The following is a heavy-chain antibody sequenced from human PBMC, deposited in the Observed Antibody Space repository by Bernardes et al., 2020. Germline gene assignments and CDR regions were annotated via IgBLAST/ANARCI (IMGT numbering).Heavy chain of an antibody. Sequence: ETLSLTCTVSGGSISSSSYYWGWIRQPPGKGLEWIGSIYYSGSTYYNPSLKSRVTISVDTSKNQFSLKLSSVTAADTAVYYCASYPRITIFGVVDVFRAFDIWGQGTMVTVSS. CDR1: GGSISSSSYY. CDR3: ASYPRITIFGVVDVFRAFDI. V-gene: IGHV4-39*01. J-gene: IGHJ3*02. D-gene: IGHD3-3*01. CDR2: IYYSGST.